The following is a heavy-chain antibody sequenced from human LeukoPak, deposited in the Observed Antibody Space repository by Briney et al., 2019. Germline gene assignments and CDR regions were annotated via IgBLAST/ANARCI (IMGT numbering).Heavy chain of an antibody. CDR2: INPNSGGT. Sequence: ASVKVSCKACGYTFTGYYMHWVRQAPGQGLEWMGWINPNSGGTNYAQKFQGRVTMTRDTSISTAYMELSRLRSDDTAVYYCARGVGSGWYNWFDPWGQGTLVTVSS. J-gene: IGHJ5*02. CDR3: ARGVGSGWYNWFDP. CDR1: GYTFTGYY. V-gene: IGHV1-2*02. D-gene: IGHD6-19*01.